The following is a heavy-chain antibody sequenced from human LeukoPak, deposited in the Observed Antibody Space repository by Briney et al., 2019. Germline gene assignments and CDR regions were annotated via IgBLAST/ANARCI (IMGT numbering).Heavy chain of an antibody. CDR1: GFTFSSTT. Sequence: GGSLRLPCVASGFTFSSTTMGWVRQAPGKGLEWVSYISSSSSTIYYADSVKGRFTISRDNAKNSLYLQMNSLRDEDTAVYYCARGNGGYSYGDFDYWGQGTLVTVSS. D-gene: IGHD5-18*01. CDR3: ARGNGGYSYGDFDY. V-gene: IGHV3-48*02. J-gene: IGHJ4*02. CDR2: ISSSSSTI.